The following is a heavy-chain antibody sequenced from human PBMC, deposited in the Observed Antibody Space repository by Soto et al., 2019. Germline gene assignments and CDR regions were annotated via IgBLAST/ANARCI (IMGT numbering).Heavy chain of an antibody. V-gene: IGHV3-48*03. CDR2: ISSSGAII. D-gene: IGHD2-2*01. Sequence: SGGSLRLSCAASGFTFSSSEMNWVRQAPGKGLEWVSYISSSGAIIFYADSARGRFTISRDNAKNSLFLQMGSLRAEDTAIYYCVREDCRTASCPVGLFDYWGQGSLVTVSS. J-gene: IGHJ4*02. CDR1: GFTFSSSE. CDR3: VREDCRTASCPVGLFDY.